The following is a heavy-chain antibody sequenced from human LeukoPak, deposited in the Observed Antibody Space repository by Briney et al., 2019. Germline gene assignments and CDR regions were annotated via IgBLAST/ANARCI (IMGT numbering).Heavy chain of an antibody. V-gene: IGHV3-30-3*01. D-gene: IGHD2-2*01. CDR2: ISYDGSNK. CDR1: EFSFSTYA. Sequence: PGGSLRLSCAASEFSFSTYAMSWVRQAPGKGLEWVAVISYDGSNKYYADSVKGRFTISRDNSKNTLYLQMNSLRAEDTAVYYCARDHDKYQLTFDYWGQGTLVTVSS. J-gene: IGHJ4*02. CDR3: ARDHDKYQLTFDY.